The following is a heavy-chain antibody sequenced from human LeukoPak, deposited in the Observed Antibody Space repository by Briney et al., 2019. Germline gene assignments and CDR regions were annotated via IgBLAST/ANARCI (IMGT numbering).Heavy chain of an antibody. V-gene: IGHV3-64*01. D-gene: IGHD1-26*01. CDR3: ARGRQGAKTRYFDL. CDR1: GIIFSNYA. J-gene: IGHJ2*01. CDR2: ISSDGGST. Sequence: PGGSLRLSCAASGIIFSNYAMHWARQGPGKGLECISTISSDGGSTYYANSVKGRFTISRDNSKNTLYLQMGTVRAEDMAVYYCARGRQGAKTRYFDLWGRGTRVTVSS.